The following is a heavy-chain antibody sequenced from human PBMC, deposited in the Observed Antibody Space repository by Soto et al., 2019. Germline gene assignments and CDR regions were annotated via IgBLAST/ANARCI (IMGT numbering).Heavy chain of an antibody. CDR1: GFTFCSYG. J-gene: IGHJ4*02. D-gene: IGHD3-22*01. CDR2: IWYDGSNK. V-gene: IGHV3-33*01. Sequence: QVQLVESGGGVVQPGRSLRLSCAASGFTFCSYGMHWVRQAPGKGLEWVAVIWYDGSNKYYADSVKGRFTISRDNSKNTLYLQMNSLRAEDTAVYYCAREPPYYYDSSGYLGYWGQGTLVTVSS. CDR3: AREPPYYYDSSGYLGY.